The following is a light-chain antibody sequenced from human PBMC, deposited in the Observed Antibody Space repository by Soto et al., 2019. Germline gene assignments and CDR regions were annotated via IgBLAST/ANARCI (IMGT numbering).Light chain of an antibody. CDR1: SGHSTYT. J-gene: IGLJ7*01. Sequence: QLVLTQSSSASASLGSSVKLTCTLSSGHSTYTIAWHQQQPGKAPRYLMKLERSGSYNKGSGVPARFSGSSSGTDRYLTISNLQSEDEDDYYCEPWDSNTHTVFGGGTQLTVL. V-gene: IGLV4-60*03. CDR3: EPWDSNTHTV. CDR2: LERSGSY.